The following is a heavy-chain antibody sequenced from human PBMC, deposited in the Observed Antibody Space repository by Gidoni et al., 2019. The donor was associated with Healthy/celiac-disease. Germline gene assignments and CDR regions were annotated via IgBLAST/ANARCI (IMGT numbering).Heavy chain of an antibody. CDR1: GGSISSYY. CDR2: IYYSGST. D-gene: IGHD3-9*01. CDR3: ARDKGTNYDILTGYYSSWFDP. V-gene: IGHV4-59*01. Sequence: QVQLQESGPGLVKPSETLSLTCTVSGGSISSYYWRWIRQPPGKGLEWIGYIYYSGSTNYNPSLKSRVTISVDTSKNQFSLKLSSVTAADTAVYYCARDKGTNYDILTGYYSSWFDPWGQGTLVTVSS. J-gene: IGHJ5*02.